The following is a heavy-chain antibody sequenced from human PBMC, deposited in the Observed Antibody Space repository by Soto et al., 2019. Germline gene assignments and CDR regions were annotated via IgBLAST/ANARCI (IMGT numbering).Heavy chain of an antibody. V-gene: IGHV4-61*01. CDR1: DGSVSGESYY. J-gene: IGHJ5*02. CDR2: VENSGST. D-gene: IGHD2-21*01. Sequence: SETLSLTCSVSDGSVSGESYYWSWIRQTPGKGLEWIGNVENSGSTKYNPSLKSRVTISVDTSKNQFSLKLSSVTGADTAVYYCARERGDSHWIDPWGQGTLVTVSS. CDR3: ARERGDSHWIDP.